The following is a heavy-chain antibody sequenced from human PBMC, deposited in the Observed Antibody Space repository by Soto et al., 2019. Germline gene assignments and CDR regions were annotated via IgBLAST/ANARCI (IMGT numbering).Heavy chain of an antibody. V-gene: IGHV3-23*01. CDR3: AKDLRAIVGATTDFDY. CDR2: ISGSGVST. J-gene: IGHJ4*02. Sequence: PGGSLRLSCAASGFTVSSNYMSWVRQAPGKGLKWVSAISGSGVSTYYADSVKGRFTISRDNSKNTLYLQMNSLRAEDTALYYCAKDLRAIVGATTDFDYWGQGTLVTVSS. D-gene: IGHD1-26*01. CDR1: GFTVSSNY.